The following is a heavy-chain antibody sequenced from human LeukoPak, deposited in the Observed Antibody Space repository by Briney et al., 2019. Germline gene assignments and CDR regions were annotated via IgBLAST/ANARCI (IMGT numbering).Heavy chain of an antibody. J-gene: IGHJ4*02. V-gene: IGHV3-15*01. Sequence: GGSLRLSCAASGFTFSNAWMSWVRQAPGKGLEWVGRIKSKTDGGTTDYAAPVKGRFTISIDDSKNTLYLQMNSLKTEDTAVYYCTTVLTGRQLWLDYWGQGTLVTVSS. CDR3: TTVLTGRQLWLDY. CDR2: IKSKTDGGTT. CDR1: GFTFSNAW. D-gene: IGHD5-18*01.